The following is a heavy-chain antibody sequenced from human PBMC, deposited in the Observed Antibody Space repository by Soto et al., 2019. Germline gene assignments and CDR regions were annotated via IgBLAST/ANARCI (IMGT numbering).Heavy chain of an antibody. CDR1: GGSVGIGSYY. CDR2: IYYSGST. CDR3: ARESYYDFWSGYPDY. J-gene: IGHJ4*02. D-gene: IGHD3-3*01. V-gene: IGHV4-61*01. Sequence: ATLCLTCTLSGGSVGIGSYYWSWIRQPPGKGLEWIGYIYYSGSTNYNPSLKSRFTISVDTSKHQFSLKLRSVTAADTAVYYCARESYYDFWSGYPDYWGQGTLVTVYS.